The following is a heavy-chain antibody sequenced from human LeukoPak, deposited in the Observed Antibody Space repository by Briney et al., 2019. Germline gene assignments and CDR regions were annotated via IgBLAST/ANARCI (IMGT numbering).Heavy chain of an antibody. V-gene: IGHV3-48*02. D-gene: IGHD2-15*01. J-gene: IGHJ5*02. CDR3: ARGVGYCSGGRCYNWFDP. CDR2: IGSSGDGAI. Sequence: GGPLRLSCAASGFTFSLFSMNWVRQAPGKGLEWLSYIGSSGDGAIFYGDSVKGRFTVSRDNAKNSLYLQMDSLRDEDTAVYYCARGVGYCSGGRCYNWFDPWGQGTLVTVSS. CDR1: GFTFSLFS.